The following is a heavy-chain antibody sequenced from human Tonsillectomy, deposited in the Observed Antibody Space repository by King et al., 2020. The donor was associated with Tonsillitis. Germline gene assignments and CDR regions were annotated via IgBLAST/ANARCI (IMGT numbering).Heavy chain of an antibody. Sequence: VQLVESGGGLVKPGGSLRLSCAGSGFTFSSYSMKWVRQAPGKGLEWVSSISSRSSYMYYADSVKGRFAISRDNAKNSLYLQMNSLRAEETAVYYCARGGYYYDLWYFDLWGRGTLVTVSS. CDR3: ARGGYYYDLWYFDL. D-gene: IGHD3-22*01. J-gene: IGHJ2*01. CDR1: GFTFSSYS. V-gene: IGHV3-21*01. CDR2: ISSRSSYM.